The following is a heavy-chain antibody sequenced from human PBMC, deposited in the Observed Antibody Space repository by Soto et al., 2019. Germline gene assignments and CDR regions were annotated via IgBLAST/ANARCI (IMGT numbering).Heavy chain of an antibody. V-gene: IGHV1-69*13. J-gene: IGHJ3*02. CDR3: ARYCSSTSCPIPRAFDI. CDR2: IIPIFGTA. D-gene: IGHD2-2*01. Sequence: ASVKVSCKASGGTFSSYAISWVRQAPGQGLEWMGGIIPIFGTANYAQKFQGRATITADESTSTAYMELSSLRSEDTAVYYCARYCSSTSCPIPRAFDIWGQGTMVTVSS. CDR1: GGTFSSYA.